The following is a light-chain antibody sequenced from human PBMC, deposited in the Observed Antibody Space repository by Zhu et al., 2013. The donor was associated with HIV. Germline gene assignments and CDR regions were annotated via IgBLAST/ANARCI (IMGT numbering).Light chain of an antibody. CDR2: AAS. CDR3: QQSYSTLGT. J-gene: IGKJ1*01. V-gene: IGKV1-39*01. CDR1: QSVASN. Sequence: DIKMTQSPSSLSASVGDRITITCRASQSVASNLNWYQQRPGRAPKLLIYAASSLQSGVPSRFSGSGSETDFTLTISSLQSEDLATYYCQQSYSTLGTFGQGTKVEIK.